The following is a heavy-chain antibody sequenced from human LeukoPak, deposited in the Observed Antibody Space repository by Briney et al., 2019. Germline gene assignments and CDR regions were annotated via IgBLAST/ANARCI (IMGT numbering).Heavy chain of an antibody. V-gene: IGHV3-74*01. Sequence: GGSLRLSCAASGFTVTFSSYWMHWVRQAPGKGLVWVSRINTDGSATSYADSVKGRFTISRDNAKNTLYLQMNSLRAEDTAVYYCAKGRIISDGWGQGTLVTVSS. D-gene: IGHD1-26*01. CDR2: INTDGSAT. J-gene: IGHJ4*02. CDR3: AKGRIISDG. CDR1: GFTVTFSSYW.